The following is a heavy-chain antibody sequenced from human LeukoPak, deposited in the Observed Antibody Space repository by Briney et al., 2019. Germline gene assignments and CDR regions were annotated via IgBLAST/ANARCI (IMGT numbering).Heavy chain of an antibody. Sequence: SETLSLTCTVSGGSISGGYWSWIRQPPGRGLEWIGYVYTSGSTNYNPSLRSRVTISVDTSKSQFALKLSSVTAADTAVYYCAKSYFDYSTYYSYYFNLWGQGALVTVSS. V-gene: IGHV4-4*09. D-gene: IGHD4-11*01. CDR2: VYTSGST. CDR3: AKSYFDYSTYYSYYFNL. CDR1: GGSISGGY. J-gene: IGHJ4*02.